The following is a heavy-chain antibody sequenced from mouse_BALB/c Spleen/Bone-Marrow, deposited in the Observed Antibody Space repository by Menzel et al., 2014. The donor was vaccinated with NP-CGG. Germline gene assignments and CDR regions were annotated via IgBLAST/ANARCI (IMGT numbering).Heavy chain of an antibody. J-gene: IGHJ3*01. D-gene: IGHD2-1*01. CDR3: AREDGNHVGFAY. CDR2: ILPGSGST. V-gene: IGHV1-9*01. Sequence: QVQLQQSGAELMKPGASVKISCKATGYTFSSYWIELVKQRPGHGLEWIGEILPGSGSTNYNEKFKDKATFTADTSSNTAYMQLSSLTSEDSAVYYCAREDGNHVGFAYWGQGTLVTVSA. CDR1: GYTFSSYW.